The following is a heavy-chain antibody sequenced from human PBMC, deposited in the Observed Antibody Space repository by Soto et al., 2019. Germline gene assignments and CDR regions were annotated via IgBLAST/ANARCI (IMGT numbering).Heavy chain of an antibody. CDR2: INPNSGGT. J-gene: IGHJ4*02. CDR3: ARDGTRGTFDY. V-gene: IGHV1-2*04. D-gene: IGHD1-1*01. Sequence: ASVKVSCKASGYTLTSYGISWVRQAPGQGLEWMGWINPNSGGTNYAQKFQGWVTMTRDTSISTAYMELSRLRSDDTAVYYCARDGTRGTFDYWGQGTLVTVSS. CDR1: GYTLTSYG.